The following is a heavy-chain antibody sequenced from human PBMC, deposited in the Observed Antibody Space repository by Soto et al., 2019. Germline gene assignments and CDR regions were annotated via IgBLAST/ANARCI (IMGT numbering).Heavy chain of an antibody. J-gene: IGHJ4*02. CDR1: NFVFSVYS. CDR3: ARDKHQNAFWGSTLDS. D-gene: IGHD3-3*01. CDR2: ISYDGGNK. V-gene: IGHV3-30-3*01. Sequence: QLVESGGGVVQPERSLTLSCTASNFVFSVYSLHWVRQAPGKRLEWVALISYDGGNKYYADSVTSRFTISRDNSKNTLYLQMKGMRREDTAVYYCARDKHQNAFWGSTLDSGGQGTLVTVSS.